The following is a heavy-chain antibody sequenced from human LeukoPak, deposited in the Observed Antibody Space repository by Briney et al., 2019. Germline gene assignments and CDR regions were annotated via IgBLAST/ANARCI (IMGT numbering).Heavy chain of an antibody. CDR1: GFTFSDYY. D-gene: IGHD6-13*01. CDR3: AKVTSSSWLDAFDM. Sequence: PGGSLRLSCAASGFTFSDYYMSWIRQAPGKGLEWVSYISSSGSTIYYADSVKGRFPISRDNAKNSLDLQMNSLRAEDTGVYYCAKVTSSSWLDAFDMWGQGTIVTVSS. V-gene: IGHV3-11*01. CDR2: ISSSGSTI. J-gene: IGHJ3*02.